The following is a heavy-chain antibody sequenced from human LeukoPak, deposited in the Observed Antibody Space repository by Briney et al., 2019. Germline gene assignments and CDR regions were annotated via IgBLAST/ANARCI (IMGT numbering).Heavy chain of an antibody. CDR3: ARSLSLAAAGTHGYFQH. CDR2: IYYSGST. J-gene: IGHJ1*01. CDR1: GASISSYY. V-gene: IGHV4-59*08. D-gene: IGHD6-13*01. Sequence: SETLSLTCTVSGASISSYYWSWIRQPPGKGLEWIGYIYYSGSTNYNPSLKSRVTISVDTSKNQFSLKLSSVTAADTAVYYCARSLSLAAAGTHGYFQHWGQGTLVTVSS.